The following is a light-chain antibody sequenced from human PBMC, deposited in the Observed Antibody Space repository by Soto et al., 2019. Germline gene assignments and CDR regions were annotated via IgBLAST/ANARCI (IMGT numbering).Light chain of an antibody. CDR1: RSVSSSF. V-gene: IGKV3-20*01. CDR3: QQYGSSPPLT. CDR2: GAS. Sequence: EIVLTQSPGTLSLSPGGRATLSCRASRSVSSSFLAWYQQKPGQAPRLLIYGASSRATGIPDRFSGSGSGTDFTLTISRLEPEDFPVYYCQQYGSSPPLTFGGGTKVDIK. J-gene: IGKJ4*01.